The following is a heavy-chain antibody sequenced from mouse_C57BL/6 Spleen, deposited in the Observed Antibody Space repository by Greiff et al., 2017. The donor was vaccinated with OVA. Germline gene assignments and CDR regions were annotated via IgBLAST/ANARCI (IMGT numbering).Heavy chain of an antibody. V-gene: IGHV1-69*01. CDR3: ALRQLRLPWFAY. Sequence: QVQLQQPGAELVMPGASVKLSCKASGYTFTSYWMHWVKQRPGQGLEWIGEIDPSDSYTNYNQKFKGKSTLTVDKSSSTAYMQLSSLTSEDSAVYYCALRQLRLPWFAYWGQGTLVTVSA. CDR1: GYTFTSYW. J-gene: IGHJ3*01. D-gene: IGHD3-2*02. CDR2: IDPSDSYT.